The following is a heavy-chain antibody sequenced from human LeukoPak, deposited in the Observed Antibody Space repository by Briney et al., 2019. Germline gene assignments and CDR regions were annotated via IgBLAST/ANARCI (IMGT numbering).Heavy chain of an antibody. J-gene: IGHJ1*01. Sequence: SETLSLTCTVSSGSISSYYWSWIRQPPGKGLEWIGFIYYSGSTKYNPSLKSRVTISVDTSKNQFSLKLTSVTAADTAVYYCARYGSGSYSDDHFQHWGQGTLVTVSS. V-gene: IGHV4-59*08. D-gene: IGHD3-10*01. CDR3: ARYGSGSYSDDHFQH. CDR1: SGSISSYY. CDR2: IYYSGST.